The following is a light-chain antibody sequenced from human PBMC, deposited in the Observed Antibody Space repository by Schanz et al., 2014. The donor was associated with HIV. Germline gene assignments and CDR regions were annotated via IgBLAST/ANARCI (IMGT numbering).Light chain of an antibody. Sequence: QSVLTQPPSVSGAPGQGVTISCTGSSSNIGAGYDVHWYQVFPDRAPQLLIYTNTNRPSGVPDRFSASKSGTSASLAISGXXXXDEADYYCAAWDVNLNGPVFGGGTKLTVL. CDR2: TNT. CDR3: AAWDVNLNGPV. J-gene: IGLJ2*01. V-gene: IGLV1-40*01. CDR1: SSNIGAGYD.